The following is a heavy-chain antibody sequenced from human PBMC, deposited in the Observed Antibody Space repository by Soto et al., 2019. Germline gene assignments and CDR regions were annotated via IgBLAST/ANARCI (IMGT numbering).Heavy chain of an antibody. CDR2: ISYTGST. V-gene: IGHV4-61*08. J-gene: IGHJ4*02. CDR1: GGSISSGGYY. Sequence: PSETLSLTCTVSGGSISSGGYYWSWIRQPPGKGLEWIGYISYTGSTNYNPSLKSRVTTSADTSKNQFSLQLSSVTAADTAVYYCARHWWGDSGKYTFDFWSQGTLVTVSS. CDR3: ARHWWGDSGKYTFDF. D-gene: IGHD3-10*01.